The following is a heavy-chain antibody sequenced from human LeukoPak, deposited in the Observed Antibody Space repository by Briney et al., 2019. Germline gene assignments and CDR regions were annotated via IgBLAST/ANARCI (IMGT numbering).Heavy chain of an antibody. Sequence: SETLSLTCAVSGGSISSGGYSWSWIRQPPGKGLEWIGYIYHSGSTNYNPSLKSRVTISVDTSKNQFSLKLSSVTAADTAVYYCARGPTPDGYSYEASFDYWGQGTLVTVSS. CDR2: IYHSGST. D-gene: IGHD5-18*01. CDR3: ARGPTPDGYSYEASFDY. V-gene: IGHV4-30-2*01. CDR1: GGSISSGGYS. J-gene: IGHJ4*02.